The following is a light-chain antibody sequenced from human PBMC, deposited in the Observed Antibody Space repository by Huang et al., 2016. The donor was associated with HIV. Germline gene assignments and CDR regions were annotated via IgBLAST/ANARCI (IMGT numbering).Light chain of an antibody. Sequence: EIVLTQSPGTLSLSPGERATLSGRASQRGDSSYVAWYQQKPGQAPRLLLYVASSRATGIPDRFSGSESGTDFTLTISRLEPEDFAVYYCQQYSSSPLTFGGGTKVEIK. CDR1: QRGDSSY. V-gene: IGKV3-20*01. J-gene: IGKJ4*01. CDR2: VAS. CDR3: QQYSSSPLT.